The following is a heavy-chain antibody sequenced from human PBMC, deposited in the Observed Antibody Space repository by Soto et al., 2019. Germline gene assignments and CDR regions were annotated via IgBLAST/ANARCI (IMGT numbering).Heavy chain of an antibody. CDR1: GYTFTVHH. CDR2: INPNSGDP. CDR3: ARGASLYYGMDV. V-gene: IGHV1-2*04. Sequence: SPVKLSLKASGYTFTVHHIDWVRQIPGQGLEWMGWINPNSGDPNYAQKFQGWVTMTRDTSITTAYMELSRLTSDDTAVYYCARGASLYYGMDVWGQGTTVTV. J-gene: IGHJ6*02.